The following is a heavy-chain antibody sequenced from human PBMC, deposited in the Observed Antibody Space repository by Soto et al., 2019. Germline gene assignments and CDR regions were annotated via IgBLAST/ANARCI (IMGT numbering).Heavy chain of an antibody. D-gene: IGHD6-25*01. CDR1: GGTFSSYA. J-gene: IGHJ3*02. CDR3: AKKGPVGSFDI. V-gene: IGHV1-69*13. CDR2: IIPIFGTA. Sequence: SVKVSCKASGGTFSSYAISWVRQAPLQGLEWMGGIIPIFGTANYAQKFQGRVTITADESTSTAYMELSSLRSEDTAVYYCAKKGPVGSFDIWGQGTMVTVSS.